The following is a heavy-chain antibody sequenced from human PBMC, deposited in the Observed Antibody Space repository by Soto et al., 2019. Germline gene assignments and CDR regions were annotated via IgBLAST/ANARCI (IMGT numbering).Heavy chain of an antibody. V-gene: IGHV3-30*18. D-gene: IGHD3-9*01. Sequence: GGSLRLSCAASGFTFSNHDMHWVRQAPGKGLEWVAIISYDGNNKYYADSVKGRFTISRDNSKNTLFLQVNNLRAEDTAVYYCTKDQDWVFDYWGQGTLVTVSS. CDR1: GFTFSNHD. CDR3: TKDQDWVFDY. CDR2: ISYDGNNK. J-gene: IGHJ4*02.